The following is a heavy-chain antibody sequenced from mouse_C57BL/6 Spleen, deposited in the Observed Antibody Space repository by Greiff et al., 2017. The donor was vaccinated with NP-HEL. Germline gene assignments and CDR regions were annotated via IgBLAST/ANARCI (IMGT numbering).Heavy chain of an antibody. J-gene: IGHJ2*01. Sequence: QVQLKQPGAELVMPGASVKLSCKASGYTFTSYWMHWVKQRPGQGLEWIGEIDPSDSYTNYNQKFKGKSTLTVDKSSSTAYMQLSSLTSEDSAVYYCARGYYYGSEGAFDYWGQGTTLTVSS. CDR2: IDPSDSYT. CDR3: ARGYYYGSEGAFDY. CDR1: GYTFTSYW. V-gene: IGHV1-69*01. D-gene: IGHD1-1*01.